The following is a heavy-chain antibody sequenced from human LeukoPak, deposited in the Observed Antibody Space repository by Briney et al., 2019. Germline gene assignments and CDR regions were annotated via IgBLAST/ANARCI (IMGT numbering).Heavy chain of an antibody. D-gene: IGHD6-19*01. CDR2: ISGSGTT. J-gene: IGHJ4*02. V-gene: IGHV4-4*07. Sequence: PSETLSLTCTVSGGSISNYYWNWIRQPAGKGLEWIGRISGSGTTNYNPSLKSRLTMSVDTSKNQFSLKLTSVTAAGTAVYYWARDHVSGWYIQWGQGTLVTV. CDR1: GGSISNYY. CDR3: ARDHVSGWYIQ.